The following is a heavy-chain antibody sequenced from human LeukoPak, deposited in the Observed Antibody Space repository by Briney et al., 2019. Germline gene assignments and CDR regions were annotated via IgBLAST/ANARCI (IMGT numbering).Heavy chain of an antibody. J-gene: IGHJ3*02. V-gene: IGHV3-66*01. CDR1: GFTVSSNY. Sequence: GGSLRLSCAASGFTVSSNYMSWVRQAPGKGLEWVSVIYSGGSTYYADSVKGRFTISRDNSKNTLYLQMNSLRAEDTAVYYCARYGNGEWLGHYAFDIWGQGTMVTVSS. CDR3: ARYGNGEWLGHYAFDI. D-gene: IGHD6-19*01. CDR2: IYSGGST.